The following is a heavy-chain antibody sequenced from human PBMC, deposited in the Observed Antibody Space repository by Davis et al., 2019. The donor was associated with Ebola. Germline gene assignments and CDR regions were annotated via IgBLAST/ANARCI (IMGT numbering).Heavy chain of an antibody. Sequence: GESLKISCAASGFTFSSYWMHWVRQAPGKGLVWVSRINSDGGSTSYADSVKGRFTISRDNAKNTLYLQMNSLRAEDTAVYYCARLEWPHYFDYWGQGTLVTVSS. D-gene: IGHD3-3*01. CDR2: INSDGGST. CDR1: GFTFSSYW. J-gene: IGHJ4*02. V-gene: IGHV3-74*01. CDR3: ARLEWPHYFDY.